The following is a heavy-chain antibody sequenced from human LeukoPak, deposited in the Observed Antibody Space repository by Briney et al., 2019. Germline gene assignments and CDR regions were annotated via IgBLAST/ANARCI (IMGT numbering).Heavy chain of an antibody. CDR3: VRGAWGDVIDD. J-gene: IGHJ4*02. CDR2: LSSRDGYA. CDR1: GYTFTTYG. Sequence: ASVKVSCKASGYTFTTYGFNWVRQAPGQGLEWIGWLSSRDGYAKYAEKFQGRVTMTTDTSTSTANLELRSLRSDDTAVYYCVRGAWGDVIDDWGQGTLVTVSS. V-gene: IGHV1-18*01. D-gene: IGHD2-21*02.